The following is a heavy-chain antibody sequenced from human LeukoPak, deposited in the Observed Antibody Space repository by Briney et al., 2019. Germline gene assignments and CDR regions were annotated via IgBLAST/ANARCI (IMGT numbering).Heavy chain of an antibody. CDR1: GFTFSTYG. V-gene: IGHV3-30*02. Sequence: GGSLRLSCAASGFTFSTYGLHWVRQAPGKGLEWVAFIRYDGSNKYYADSVKGRFTISRDNSKNTLYLQMNSLRAEDTAVYYCAKDVLWFGELLVSRWFDPWGQGTLVTVSS. CDR2: IRYDGSNK. CDR3: AKDVLWFGELLVSRWFDP. D-gene: IGHD3-10*01. J-gene: IGHJ5*02.